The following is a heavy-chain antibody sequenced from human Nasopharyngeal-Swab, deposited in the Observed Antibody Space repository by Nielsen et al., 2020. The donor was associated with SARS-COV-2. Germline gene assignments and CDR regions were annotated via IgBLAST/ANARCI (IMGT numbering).Heavy chain of an antibody. Sequence: GGSLRLSCAASGFTFSSYGMHWVRQAPGKGLEWVAVISYDGSNKYYADSVKGRFTISRDNSKNTLYLQMNSLRAEDTAVYYCATPMGHDSSGYYYFSYWGQGTLVTVSS. J-gene: IGHJ4*02. D-gene: IGHD3-22*01. V-gene: IGHV3-30*03. CDR3: ATPMGHDSSGYYYFSY. CDR2: ISYDGSNK. CDR1: GFTFSSYG.